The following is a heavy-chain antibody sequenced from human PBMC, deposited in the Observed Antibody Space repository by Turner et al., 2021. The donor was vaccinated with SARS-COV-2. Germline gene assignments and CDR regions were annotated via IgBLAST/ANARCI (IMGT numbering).Heavy chain of an antibody. CDR2: FDPEEAET. CDR1: GYTLTELS. J-gene: IGHJ6*02. V-gene: IGHV1-24*01. D-gene: IGHD3-10*01. Sequence: QVQLVQSGAEVKKPGASVKVSCKVSGYTLTELSMHWVRQAPGKGLEWMGGFDPEEAETIYAQKFQGRVTMTEDKSTSTAYMELSSLRSEDTAVYYCARAATMVRGVIRNSFYYYYGMDVWGQGTTVTVSS. CDR3: ARAATMVRGVIRNSFYYYYGMDV.